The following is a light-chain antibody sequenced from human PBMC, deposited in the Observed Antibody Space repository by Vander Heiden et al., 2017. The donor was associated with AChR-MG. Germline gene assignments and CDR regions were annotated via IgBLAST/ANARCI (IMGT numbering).Light chain of an antibody. Sequence: DIQMTQSPSSLSASVGDRVTITCRASQSISSYLNWYQQKPGKAPKLLIYAASSLQSGVPSRFSGSGSGTDFTLTISRLQPEDFATYYCQQRDSTLQTFGQGTKLDIK. J-gene: IGKJ2*01. CDR3: QQRDSTLQT. CDR1: QSISSY. CDR2: AAS. V-gene: IGKV1-39*01.